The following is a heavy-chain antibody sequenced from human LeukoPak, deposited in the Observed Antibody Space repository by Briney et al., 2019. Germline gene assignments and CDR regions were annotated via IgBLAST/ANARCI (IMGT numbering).Heavy chain of an antibody. CDR3: ARGVCGGDCSGGERFDP. V-gene: IGHV1-2*02. J-gene: IGHJ5*02. CDR1: GYTFTGYY. CDR2: INPNSGGT. D-gene: IGHD2-21*01. Sequence: WASVKVSCKASGYTFTGYYMHWVRQAPGQGLEWMGWINPNSGGTNYAQKFQGRVTMTRDTSISTAYMELSRLRSNDTAVYYCARGVCGGDCSGGERFDPWGQGTLVTVSS.